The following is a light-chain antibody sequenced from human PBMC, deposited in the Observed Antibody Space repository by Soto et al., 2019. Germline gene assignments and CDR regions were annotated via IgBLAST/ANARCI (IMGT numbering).Light chain of an antibody. J-gene: IGKJ2*01. Sequence: EIVLTQSPATLSLSPGERATLSCRASQSVSSYLAWYQQKPGQAPRLLIYDASNRATGIPGRFSGSGSGADFTLTISSLEPEDFAVYYCQQRINWPYTFGQGTKLEIK. CDR1: QSVSSY. CDR2: DAS. V-gene: IGKV3-11*01. CDR3: QQRINWPYT.